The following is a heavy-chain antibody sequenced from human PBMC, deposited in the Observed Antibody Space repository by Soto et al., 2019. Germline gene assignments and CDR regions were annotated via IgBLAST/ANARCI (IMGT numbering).Heavy chain of an antibody. Sequence: HPXGSLRLSCAASGFTFSSYAMSWVRQAPGKGLEWVSAISGSGGSTYYADSVKGRFTISRDNSKNTLYLQMNSLRAEDTAVYYCAKEIAAVVLQPFDYWGQGTLVTVSS. V-gene: IGHV3-23*01. D-gene: IGHD6-13*01. CDR3: AKEIAAVVLQPFDY. J-gene: IGHJ4*02. CDR1: GFTFSSYA. CDR2: ISGSGGST.